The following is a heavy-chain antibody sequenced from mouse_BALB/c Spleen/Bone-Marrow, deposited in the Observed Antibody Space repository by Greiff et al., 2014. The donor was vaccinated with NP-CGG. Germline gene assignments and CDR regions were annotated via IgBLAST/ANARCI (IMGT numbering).Heavy chain of an antibody. J-gene: IGHJ2*01. D-gene: IGHD2-1*01. Sequence: EVPLQQSGLGLVKPSQTVSLTCTVTGISITTGNYRWSWIRQFPGNKLEWIGYIYYSGTITYNPSLTSRTTITRDTSKNQFFLEMNSLTAEDTATYYCARYGNYFDYWGQGTTLTVSS. CDR2: IYYSGTI. CDR3: ARYGNYFDY. CDR1: GISITTGNYR. V-gene: IGHV3-5*02.